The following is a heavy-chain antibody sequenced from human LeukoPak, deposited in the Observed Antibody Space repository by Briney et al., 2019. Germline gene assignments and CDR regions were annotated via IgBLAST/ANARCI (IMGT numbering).Heavy chain of an antibody. J-gene: IGHJ1*01. CDR1: GGSISSGDYY. D-gene: IGHD3-22*01. CDR2: IYYSGST. CDR3: ARGPYYYDSSGDSSGYYYPEYFQH. Sequence: RSSETLSLTCTVSGGSISSGDYYWSWIRQPPGKGLEWIGYIYYSGSTYYNPSLQSRVTISVDTSKNQFSLKLSSVTAADTAVYYCARGPYYYDSSGDSSGYYYPEYFQHCGQGTLVTVSS. V-gene: IGHV4-30-4*01.